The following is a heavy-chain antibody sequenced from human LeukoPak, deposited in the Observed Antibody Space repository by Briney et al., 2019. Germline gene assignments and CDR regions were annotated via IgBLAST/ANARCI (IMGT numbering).Heavy chain of an antibody. CDR2: IYYSGST. Sequence: SETLSLTCTVSGGSISSYYWSWIRQPPGKGLEWIGYIYYSGSTNYNPSLKSRVTISVDTSKNQFSLKLSSVTAADTAVYYYARGAIAAHFDYWGQGTLVTVSS. V-gene: IGHV4-59*01. J-gene: IGHJ4*02. CDR3: ARGAIAAHFDY. CDR1: GGSISSYY. D-gene: IGHD6-25*01.